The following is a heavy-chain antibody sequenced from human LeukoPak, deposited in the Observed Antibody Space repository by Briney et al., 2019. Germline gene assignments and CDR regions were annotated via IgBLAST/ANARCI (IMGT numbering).Heavy chain of an antibody. Sequence: GGSLRLPCSDSGFTFSNCAMHWVRQAPGRGLEYVSSISYNGGNTYYADSVKGRFTISRDNSKNTLYLQMSSLRAEDTAVYYCVKGGRYSSSQFDYWGQGTLVTVSS. V-gene: IGHV3-64D*09. D-gene: IGHD6-13*01. CDR3: VKGGRYSSSQFDY. CDR2: ISYNGGNT. CDR1: GFTFSNCA. J-gene: IGHJ4*02.